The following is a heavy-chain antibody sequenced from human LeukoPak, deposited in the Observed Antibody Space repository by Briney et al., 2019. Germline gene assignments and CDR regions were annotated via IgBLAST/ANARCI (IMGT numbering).Heavy chain of an antibody. J-gene: IGHJ4*02. CDR2: ISNSGST. CDR1: GGSVSSGNSY. Sequence: SETLSLTCTVSGGSVSSGNSYWSWIRQPPGKGPEWIGHISNSGSTYYSPSLSSRVTISLDTSKNQFSLKLRSVTAADTAVYYCARGGASSIPLDYWGRGTLVTVSS. D-gene: IGHD1-26*01. V-gene: IGHV4-61*01. CDR3: ARGGASSIPLDY.